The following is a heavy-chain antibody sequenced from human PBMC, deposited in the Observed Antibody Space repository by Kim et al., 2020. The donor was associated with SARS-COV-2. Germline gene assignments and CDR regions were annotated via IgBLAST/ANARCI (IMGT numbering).Heavy chain of an antibody. CDR2: INPSGGST. V-gene: IGHV1-46*01. CDR3: ARDLRDRSVVFTYGDYDYYFDY. Sequence: ASVKVSCKASGYTFTSYYMHWVRQAPGQGLEWMGIINPSGGSTSYAQKFQGRVTMTRDTSTSTVYMELSSLRSEDTAVYYCARDLRDRSVVFTYGDYDYYFDYWGQGTLVTVSS. D-gene: IGHD4-17*01. J-gene: IGHJ4*02. CDR1: GYTFTSYY.